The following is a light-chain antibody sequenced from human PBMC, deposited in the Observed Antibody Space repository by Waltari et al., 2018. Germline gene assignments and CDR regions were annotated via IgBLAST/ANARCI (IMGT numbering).Light chain of an antibody. Sequence: DIQMTQSPSSLSASVGDRVTITCRASQGISNSLAWYQQKAGKAPKLLLYAASRLESGVPSRFSGSGSGTDYTLTISSLQPEDFATYYCQQYYSIPPTFGQETKVEIK. V-gene: IGKV1-NL1*01. CDR2: AAS. CDR3: QQYYSIPPT. CDR1: QGISNS. J-gene: IGKJ1*01.